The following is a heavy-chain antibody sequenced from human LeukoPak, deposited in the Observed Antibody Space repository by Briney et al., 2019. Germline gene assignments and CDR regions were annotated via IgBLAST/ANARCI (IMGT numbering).Heavy chain of an antibody. J-gene: IGHJ4*02. CDR1: GFTFSNYG. Sequence: PGGSLRLSCAASGFTFSNYGMHWVRQAPGKGLEGVAFIRYDGSNEYYADSVKGRLTISRDNSKNTLYLQMNSLRVEDTAVYYCAKEGTVTPIDYWGQGTLVTVSS. CDR2: IRYDGSNE. CDR3: AKEGTVTPIDY. V-gene: IGHV3-30*02. D-gene: IGHD4-17*01.